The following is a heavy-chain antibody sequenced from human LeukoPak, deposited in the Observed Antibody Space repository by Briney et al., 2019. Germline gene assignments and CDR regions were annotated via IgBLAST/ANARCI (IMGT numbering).Heavy chain of an antibody. D-gene: IGHD3-16*01. CDR1: GFTFSSYA. CDR2: ISGSGGST. Sequence: GGSLRLSCAASGFTFSSYAMSWVRQAPGKGLEWVSAISGSGGSTYYADSVKGWFTISRDNSKNTLYLQMNSLRAEDTAVYYCARGLIRVSAFDIWGQGTMVTVSS. J-gene: IGHJ3*02. CDR3: ARGLIRVSAFDI. V-gene: IGHV3-23*01.